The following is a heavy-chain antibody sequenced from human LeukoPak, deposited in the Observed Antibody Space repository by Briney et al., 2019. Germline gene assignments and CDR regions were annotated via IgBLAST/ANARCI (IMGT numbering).Heavy chain of an antibody. J-gene: IGHJ4*02. CDR1: GGSFSGYY. CDR2: INHSGST. D-gene: IGHD3-16*01. V-gene: IGHV4-34*01. CDR3: ARDLRGIDYRFDY. Sequence: SETLSLTCAVYGGSFSGYYWSWIRQPPGKGLEWIGEINHSGSTNYNPSLKSRVTISVDTSKNQFSLKLSSVTAADTAVYYCARDLRGIDYRFDYWGQGTLITVSS.